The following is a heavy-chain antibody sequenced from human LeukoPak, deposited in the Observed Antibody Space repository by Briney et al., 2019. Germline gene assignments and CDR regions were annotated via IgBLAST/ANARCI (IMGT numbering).Heavy chain of an antibody. Sequence: GESLKISCKGSGYSFTTYWIGWVRQMPGKGLEWMGIIYPGDSDTRYSPSFQGQVTISADKSISTAYLQWSSLKASDTAMYYCARAVCGSGGSCYSAYYYGMDVWGQGTTVTVSS. CDR3: ARAVCGSGGSCYSAYYYGMDV. CDR2: IYPGDSDT. CDR1: GYSFTTYW. V-gene: IGHV5-51*01. D-gene: IGHD2-15*01. J-gene: IGHJ6*02.